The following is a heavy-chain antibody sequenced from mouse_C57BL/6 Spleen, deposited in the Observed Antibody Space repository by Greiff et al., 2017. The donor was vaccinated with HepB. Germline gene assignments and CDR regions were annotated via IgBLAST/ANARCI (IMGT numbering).Heavy chain of an antibody. Sequence: EVKLMESGGGLVKPGGSLKLSCAASGFTFSSYAMSWVRQTPEKRLEWVATISDGGSYTYYPDNVKGRFTISRDNAKNNLYLQMSHLKSEDTAMYYCARGYTTVVEEWFAYWGQGTLVTVSA. CDR3: ARGYTTVVEEWFAY. CDR1: GFTFSSYA. D-gene: IGHD1-1*01. CDR2: ISDGGSYT. V-gene: IGHV5-4*03. J-gene: IGHJ3*01.